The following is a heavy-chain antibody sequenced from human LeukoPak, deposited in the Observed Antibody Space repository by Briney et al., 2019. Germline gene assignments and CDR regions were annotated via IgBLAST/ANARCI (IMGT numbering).Heavy chain of an antibody. D-gene: IGHD6-19*01. J-gene: IGHJ2*01. Sequence: SETLSLTCAVYGGSFSGYYWSWIRQPPGKGLEWIGEINHSGSTNYNPSLKSRVTISVDRSKNQFSLKLSSVTAADTAVYYCARVDTSGWGPKHWYFDLWGRGTLVTVSS. CDR1: GGSFSGYY. CDR3: ARVDTSGWGPKHWYFDL. CDR2: INHSGST. V-gene: IGHV4-34*01.